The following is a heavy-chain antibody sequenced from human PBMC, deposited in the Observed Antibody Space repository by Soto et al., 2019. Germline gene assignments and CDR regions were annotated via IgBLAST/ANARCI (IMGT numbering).Heavy chain of an antibody. D-gene: IGHD3-16*01. CDR3: ARMGDGPYYYYGMDV. Sequence: QVQLVQSGAEVKKPGASVKVSCKASGYTFTSYGISWVRQAPGQGLEWMGWINGYNGNTIHAQKLQGRVTMSTDTSTRTAYMELRSLRSDDPAVYYCARMGDGPYYYYGMDVWGQGTTVTVSS. V-gene: IGHV1-18*01. J-gene: IGHJ6*02. CDR2: INGYNGNT. CDR1: GYTFTSYG.